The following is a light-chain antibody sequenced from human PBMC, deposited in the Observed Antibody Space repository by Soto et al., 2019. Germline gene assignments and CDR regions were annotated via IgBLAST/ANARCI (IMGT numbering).Light chain of an antibody. V-gene: IGKV1-5*03. J-gene: IGKJ4*01. Sequence: DIQMTQAPSILSPYVRDRVTITCRSSETLSGWLAWYQQKPGTAPRLLIFKAFILNSGVSARFSGSGYATDFTLTISNLQPDDCATYYCQHYNGYPSTFGGGTKV. CDR1: ETLSGW. CDR2: KAF. CDR3: QHYNGYPST.